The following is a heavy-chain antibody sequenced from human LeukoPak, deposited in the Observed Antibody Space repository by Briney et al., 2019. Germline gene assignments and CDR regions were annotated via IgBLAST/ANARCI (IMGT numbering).Heavy chain of an antibody. D-gene: IGHD3-10*01. J-gene: IGHJ4*02. CDR1: GGSISSGAYY. V-gene: IGHV4-31*03. CDR3: ARVPITMVRGIIIGGALDY. CDR2: IYYSGST. Sequence: SETLSLTCTVSGGSISSGAYYWSWIRQHPGKGLHWIGYIYYSGSTYYNPSLKSRVTISIDTSQNQFSLKLSSVTAADTAVYYCARVPITMVRGIIIGGALDYWGQGTLVTVSS.